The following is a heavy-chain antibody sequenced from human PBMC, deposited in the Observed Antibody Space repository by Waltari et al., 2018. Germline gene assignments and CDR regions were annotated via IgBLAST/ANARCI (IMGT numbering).Heavy chain of an antibody. CDR2: IRYDGSNK. V-gene: IGHV3-30*02. J-gene: IGHJ4*02. CDR1: GFTFSSYG. CDR3: AKGQKYGSSGYFRY. Sequence: QVQLVESGGGVVQPGGSLRLSCAASGFTFSSYGMHWVRQAPGKGLEWVAFIRYDGSNKYYADSVKGRFTISRDNSKNTLYLQMNSLRAEDTAVYYCAKGQKYGSSGYFRYWGQGTLVTVSS. D-gene: IGHD6-13*01.